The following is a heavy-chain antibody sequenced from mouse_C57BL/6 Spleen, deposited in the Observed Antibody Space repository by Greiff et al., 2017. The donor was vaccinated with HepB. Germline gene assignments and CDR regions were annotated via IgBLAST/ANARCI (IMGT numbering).Heavy chain of an antibody. V-gene: IGHV1-61*01. CDR1: GYTFTSYW. D-gene: IGHD4-1*01. CDR3: ARRGLIQTGVDY. J-gene: IGHJ2*01. Sequence: QVQLQQPGAELVRPGSSVKLSCKASGYTFTSYWMDWVKQRPGQGLEWIGNIYPSDSETHYNQKFKDKATLTVDKSSSTAYMQLSSLTSEDSAVYYCARRGLIQTGVDYWGQGTTLTVSS. CDR2: IYPSDSET.